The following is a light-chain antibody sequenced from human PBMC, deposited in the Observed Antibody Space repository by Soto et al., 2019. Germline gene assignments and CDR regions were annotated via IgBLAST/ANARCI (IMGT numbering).Light chain of an antibody. CDR3: QQYGSSLWT. V-gene: IGKV3-20*01. Sequence: DIVLTQSPGTLSLSPGETATLSCRASQSVRTSYLAWYQQKPGQAPRLLIYGASSRATGIPDRFSGSGSGTDFTLTISRLESEDFAVYYCQQYGSSLWTFGQGTKVEIK. CDR1: QSVRTSY. CDR2: GAS. J-gene: IGKJ1*01.